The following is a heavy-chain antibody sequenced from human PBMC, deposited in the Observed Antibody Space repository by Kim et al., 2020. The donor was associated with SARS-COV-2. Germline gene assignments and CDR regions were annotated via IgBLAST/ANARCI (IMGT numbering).Heavy chain of an antibody. J-gene: IGHJ5*02. CDR1: GGSISSYY. V-gene: IGHV4-59*01. CDR3: ARVPDDSGWYGAWWFDP. Sequence: SETLSLTCTVSGGSISSYYWSWIRQPPGKGLDWIGYIYYSGSTNYNPSLKSRVTLSIDTSKNQFSLKLTSVTAADTAVYYCARVPDDSGWYGAWWFDPWGQGTLITVSS. D-gene: IGHD6-19*01. CDR2: IYYSGST.